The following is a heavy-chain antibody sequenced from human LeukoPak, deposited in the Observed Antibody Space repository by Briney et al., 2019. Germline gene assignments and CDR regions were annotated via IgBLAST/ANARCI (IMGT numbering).Heavy chain of an antibody. CDR1: GYTFTSYG. V-gene: IGHV1-18*01. D-gene: IGHD3-3*01. CDR2: ISAYNGNT. Sequence: ASVKVSCKASGYTFTSYGISWVRQAPGQGLEWMGWISAYNGNTNYAQKLQGRVTMTTDTSTSTAYMELRSLRSDDTAVYYCARDGYDFWSGSYGMDVWGQGTTVTVSS. J-gene: IGHJ6*02. CDR3: ARDGYDFWSGSYGMDV.